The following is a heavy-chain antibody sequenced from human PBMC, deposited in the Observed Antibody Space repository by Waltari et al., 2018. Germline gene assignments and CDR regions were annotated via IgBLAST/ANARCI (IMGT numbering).Heavy chain of an antibody. Sequence: QVQLQQWGAGLLKPSETLSPTCAGYGGSFSGYYWSWIRQPPGKGLEWIGEINHSGSTNYNPSLKSRVTISVDTSKNQFSLKLSSVTAADTAVYYCARGRGPYYYYYYMDVWGKGTTVTVSS. CDR3: ARGRGPYYYYYYMDV. V-gene: IGHV4-34*01. D-gene: IGHD5-12*01. CDR2: INHSGST. J-gene: IGHJ6*03. CDR1: GGSFSGYY.